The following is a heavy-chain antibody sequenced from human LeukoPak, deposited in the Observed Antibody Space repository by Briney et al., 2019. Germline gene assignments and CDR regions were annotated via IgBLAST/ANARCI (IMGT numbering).Heavy chain of an antibody. D-gene: IGHD4-17*01. CDR1: GYSFDNYG. CDR2: ISAYNGST. J-gene: IGHJ4*02. CDR3: TRDSGATVTYFDY. V-gene: IGHV1-18*01. Sequence: ASVKVSCKSSGYSFDNYGISWVRQAPGQGLEGMGWISAYNGSTYYEQNLQGRLTMTTDTATSTAYMELRGLRSDDTAVYYCTRDSGATVTYFDYWGQGTLVTVSS.